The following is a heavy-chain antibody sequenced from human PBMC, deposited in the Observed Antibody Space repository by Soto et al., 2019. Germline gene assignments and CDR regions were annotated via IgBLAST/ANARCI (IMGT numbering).Heavy chain of an antibody. CDR1: GGCLRGFY. D-gene: IGHD1-26*01. V-gene: IGHV4-59*01. CDR2: SFYTGGI. Sequence: NPXASLSLTCTVCGGCLRGFYWSWIRQPPGKGLEWIGYSFYTGGIRYNPSLESRVTISLDTSTNQFSLRLSSVTAADTAVYYCARLGEQSMGGDYYYNGMDVWGQGTTVTVSS. CDR3: ARLGEQSMGGDYYYNGMDV. J-gene: IGHJ6*02.